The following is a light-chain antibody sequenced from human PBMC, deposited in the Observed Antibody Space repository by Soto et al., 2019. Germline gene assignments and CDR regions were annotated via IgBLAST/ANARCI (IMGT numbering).Light chain of an antibody. J-gene: IGKJ1*01. Sequence: EIVLTQSPGTLPLSPGEIAALSCSASQIVYGRQLAWYQHKPGQAPRLLIYGASNRATGIPDRFSGSGSGTDFTLTISRLEPEDFAVYYCQQYGSSPETFGQGTKVDIK. CDR2: GAS. V-gene: IGKV3-20*01. CDR1: QIVYGRQ. CDR3: QQYGSSPET.